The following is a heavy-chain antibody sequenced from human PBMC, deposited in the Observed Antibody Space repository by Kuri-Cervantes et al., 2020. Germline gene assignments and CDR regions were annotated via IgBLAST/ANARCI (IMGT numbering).Heavy chain of an antibody. CDR2: ISYDGSNK. J-gene: IGHJ4*02. V-gene: IGHV3-30*18. Sequence: GESLKISCAASGFTFSSYGMHWVRQAPGKGLEWVAVISYDGSNKYYGDTVKGRFTISRDNSKNTLYLQMNSLRAEDTAVYYCAKDSSRRVKLFDYWGRGTLVTVSS. D-gene: IGHD6-19*01. CDR1: GFTFSSYG. CDR3: AKDSSRRVKLFDY.